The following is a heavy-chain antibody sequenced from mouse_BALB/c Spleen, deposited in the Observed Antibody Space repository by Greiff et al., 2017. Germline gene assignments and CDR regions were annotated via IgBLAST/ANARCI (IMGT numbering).Heavy chain of an antibody. CDR1: GFNIKDTY. CDR3: ARLGRAMDY. Sequence: DVKLQESGAELVKPGASVKLSCTASGFNIKDTYMHWVKQRPEQGLEWIGRIDPANGNTKYDPKFQGKATITADKSSSTAYMQLSRLTSEDSAVYFCARLGRAMDYWGQGTSVIVSS. D-gene: IGHD4-1*01. V-gene: IGHV14-3*02. CDR2: IDPANGNT. J-gene: IGHJ4*01.